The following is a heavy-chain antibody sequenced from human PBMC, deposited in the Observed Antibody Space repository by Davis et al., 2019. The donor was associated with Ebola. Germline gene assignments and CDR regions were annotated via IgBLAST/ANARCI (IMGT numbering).Heavy chain of an antibody. CDR1: AFTFSNYW. J-gene: IGHJ4*02. Sequence: LSLTCAASAFTFSNYWMYWVRQAPGEGLMCVSRINSDGTFTTYADSVKGRFTISRDNSKNTLYLQMNSLRAEDTAVYYCAKDRTVFDYWGQGTLVTVSS. CDR3: AKDRTVFDY. CDR2: INSDGTFT. V-gene: IGHV3-74*01. D-gene: IGHD1-14*01.